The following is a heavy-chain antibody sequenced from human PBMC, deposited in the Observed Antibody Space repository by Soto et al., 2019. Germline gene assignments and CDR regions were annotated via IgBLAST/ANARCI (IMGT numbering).Heavy chain of an antibody. CDR2: ISGSGGST. CDR3: GVDSSGYYYVDY. J-gene: IGHJ4*02. CDR1: GFTFSSYA. Sequence: PGGSLRLSCAASGFTFSSYAMSLVRQAPGKGLEWVSAISGSGGSTYYADSVKGRFTISRDNSKNTLYLQMNSLRAEDTAVYYCGVDSSGYYYVDYWGQGTLVTVSS. V-gene: IGHV3-23*01. D-gene: IGHD3-22*01.